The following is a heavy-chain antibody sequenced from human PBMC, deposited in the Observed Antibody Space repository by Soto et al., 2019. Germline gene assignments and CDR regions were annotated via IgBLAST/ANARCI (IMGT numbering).Heavy chain of an antibody. CDR2: ISYDGSNK. D-gene: IGHD6-19*01. CDR1: GFTFSSYG. V-gene: IGHV3-30*18. Sequence: PGGSLRLSCAASGFTFSSYGMHWVRQAPGKGLEWVAVISYDGSNKYYADSVKGRFTISRDNSKNTLYLQMNSLRAEDTAVYYCAKDSLEIAVAGTYFDYWGREPWSPSPQ. CDR3: AKDSLEIAVAGTYFDY. J-gene: IGHJ4*02.